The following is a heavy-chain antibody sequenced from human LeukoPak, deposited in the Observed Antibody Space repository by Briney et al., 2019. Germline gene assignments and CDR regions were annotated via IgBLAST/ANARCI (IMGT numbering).Heavy chain of an antibody. CDR3: ARMTLYGSGTVD. CDR1: GFTFSSYA. J-gene: IGHJ4*02. Sequence: GGSLRLSCAAYGFTFSSYAMHWVRQAPGKGLEYVSGISSNGGSTYYASSVKGRFTISRDNSKNTVYLQMGSLRVEDTAVYHCARMTLYGSGTVDWGQGVLVTVSS. V-gene: IGHV3-64*01. D-gene: IGHD3-10*01. CDR2: ISSNGGST.